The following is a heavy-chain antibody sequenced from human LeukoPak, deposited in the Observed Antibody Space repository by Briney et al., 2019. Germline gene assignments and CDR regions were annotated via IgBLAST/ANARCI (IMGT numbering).Heavy chain of an antibody. V-gene: IGHV3-23*01. CDR1: GFTFSSYA. CDR2: ISGSGGST. J-gene: IGHJ3*02. D-gene: IGHD3-22*01. Sequence: GGSLRLSCAASGFTFSSYAMSWVRQAPGKGLEWVSAISGSGGSTYYADSVKGRFTISRDNSKNTLYLQMNSPRAEDTAVYYCARGFSGYYYVLSPNDAFDIWGQGTMVTVSS. CDR3: ARGFSGYYYVLSPNDAFDI.